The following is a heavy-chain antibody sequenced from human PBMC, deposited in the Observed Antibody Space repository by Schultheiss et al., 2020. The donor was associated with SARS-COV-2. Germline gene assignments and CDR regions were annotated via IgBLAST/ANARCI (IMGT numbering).Heavy chain of an antibody. CDR3: AYGRTDYGDYTVDY. Sequence: SETLSLTCTVSGGSISSYYWSWIRQPPGKGLEWIGSIYYSGSTYYNPSLKSRVTISVDTSKNQFSLKLSSVTAADTAVYYCAYGRTDYGDYTVDYWGQGTLVTVSS. CDR1: GGSISSYY. J-gene: IGHJ4*02. V-gene: IGHV4-59*01. D-gene: IGHD4-17*01. CDR2: IYYSGST.